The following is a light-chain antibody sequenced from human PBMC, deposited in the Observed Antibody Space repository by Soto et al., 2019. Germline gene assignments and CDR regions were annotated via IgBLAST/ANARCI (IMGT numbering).Light chain of an antibody. CDR1: QSVTSTF. CDR2: GAS. Sequence: EIVLTQSPGTLSLSPGDRATLSCSASQSVTSTFLAWYQQKPGQAPRLLIYGASSRGTGILDRCSGSGSGTDFTLTISRLEPEDFAVYYCQQRSNWPPITFGQGTRLEIK. J-gene: IGKJ5*01. V-gene: IGKV3D-20*02. CDR3: QQRSNWPPIT.